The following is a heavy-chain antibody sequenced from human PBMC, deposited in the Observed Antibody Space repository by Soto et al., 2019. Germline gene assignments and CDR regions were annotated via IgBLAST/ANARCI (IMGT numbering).Heavy chain of an antibody. CDR1: GGSISSGGYY. J-gene: IGHJ3*02. CDR2: IYYSGST. Sequence: PSETLSLTCTVSGGSISSGGYYWSWIRQHPGKGLEWIGYIYYSGSTYYNPSLKSRVTISVDTSKNQFSLKLSSVTAADTAVYYCARWEGIVVVPAALNAFDIWGQGTMVTVSS. D-gene: IGHD2-2*01. CDR3: ARWEGIVVVPAALNAFDI. V-gene: IGHV4-31*03.